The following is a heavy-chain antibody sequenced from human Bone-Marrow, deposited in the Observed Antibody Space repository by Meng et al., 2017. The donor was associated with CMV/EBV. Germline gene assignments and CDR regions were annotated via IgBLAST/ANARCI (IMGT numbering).Heavy chain of an antibody. V-gene: IGHV1-2*02. D-gene: IGHD2-2*01. CDR3: ARVLRSIVVVPAAPLGY. J-gene: IGHJ4*02. CDR2: INPNSGGT. CDR1: YTFTGYD. Sequence: YTFTGYDMHWVRQAPGQGLEWMGWINPNSGGTNYAQKFQSRVTMPRDTSISTAYMELSRLRSDDTAVYYCARVLRSIVVVPAAPLGYWGQGTLVTVSS.